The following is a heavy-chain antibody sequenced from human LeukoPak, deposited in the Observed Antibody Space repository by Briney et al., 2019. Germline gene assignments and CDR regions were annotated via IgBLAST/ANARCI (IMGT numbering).Heavy chain of an antibody. D-gene: IGHD5-18*01. Sequence: VASVKVSCKASGGTFSSYAISWVRQAPGQGLEWMGGIIPIFGTANYAQKFQGRVTITADESTSTAYMELSSLRSEDTAVYYCAKDRYSYAFEYSDSWGQGTLVTVSS. V-gene: IGHV1-69*13. CDR2: IIPIFGTA. CDR1: GGTFSSYA. J-gene: IGHJ4*02. CDR3: AKDRYSYAFEYSDS.